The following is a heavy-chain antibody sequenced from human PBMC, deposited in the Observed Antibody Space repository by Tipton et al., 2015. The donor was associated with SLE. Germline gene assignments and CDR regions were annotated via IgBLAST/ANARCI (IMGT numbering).Heavy chain of an antibody. CDR3: ARMGLCTTTTCNEGAFDV. CDR2: IYYTGNT. V-gene: IGHV4-61*08. CDR1: GGSIRSDDHY. J-gene: IGHJ3*01. Sequence: TLSLTCTVSGGSIRSDDHYWTWIRQHPGKGLEWIGYIYYTGNTNYNPSLKSRVTMSVDTSKSQFSLKLTFVSAADTAIYYCARMGLCTTTTCNEGAFDVWGQGSMVTVSS. D-gene: IGHD2-2*01.